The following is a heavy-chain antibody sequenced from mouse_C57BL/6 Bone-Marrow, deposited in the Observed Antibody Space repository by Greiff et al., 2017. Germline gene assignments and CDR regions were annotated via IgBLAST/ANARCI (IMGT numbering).Heavy chain of an antibody. J-gene: IGHJ3*01. CDR3: ARQGEVITTVVAPFAY. D-gene: IGHD1-1*01. V-gene: IGHV5-6*01. CDR1: GFTFSSYG. Sequence: EVMLVESGGDLVKPGGSLKLSCAASGFTFSSYGMSWVRPTPDKRLEWVATISSGGSYTYYPDSVKGRCTISRDNAKNTLYLQMSSLKSEYTAMYYCARQGEVITTVVAPFAYWGQGTLVTVSA. CDR2: ISSGGSYT.